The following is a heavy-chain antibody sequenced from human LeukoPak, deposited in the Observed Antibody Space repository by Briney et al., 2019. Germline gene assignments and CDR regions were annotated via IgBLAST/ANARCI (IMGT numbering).Heavy chain of an antibody. CDR1: GGTFSSYA. D-gene: IGHD3-10*01. Sequence: ASVKVSCKASGGTFSSYAISWVRQAPGQGLEWMGGIIPIFGTANYAQTFQGRVTITRDTSASTAYMELSSLRSEDTAVYYCASNRNSGSGSYYKDYYYGMDVWGQGTTVTVSS. CDR3: ASNRNSGSGSYYKDYYYGMDV. V-gene: IGHV1-69*05. CDR2: IIPIFGTA. J-gene: IGHJ6*02.